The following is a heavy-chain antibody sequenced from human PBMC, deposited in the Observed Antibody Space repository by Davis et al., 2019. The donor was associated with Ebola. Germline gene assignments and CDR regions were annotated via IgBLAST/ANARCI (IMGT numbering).Heavy chain of an antibody. D-gene: IGHD3-16*01. CDR3: ASGGRRGGGVDP. CDR2: TYYSSKWYK. J-gene: IGHJ5*02. CDR1: GHSVPSNSGA. Sequence: HSQTLSLTCDISGHSVPSNSGAWNWIRQSPSRGLEWLGRTYYSSKWYKDYAVSVKSRITINLDTSKNQLSLPLNSVTPEDTAVYYWASGGRRGGGVDPWGQGTLVTVSS. V-gene: IGHV6-1*01.